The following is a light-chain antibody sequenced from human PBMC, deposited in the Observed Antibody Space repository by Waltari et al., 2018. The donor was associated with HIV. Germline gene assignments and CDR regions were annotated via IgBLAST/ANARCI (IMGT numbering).Light chain of an antibody. CDR2: EGT. V-gene: IGLV2-23*01. CDR1: PTDVGSYNF. J-gene: IGLJ2*01. CDR3: GSYAVSTTVL. Sequence: QSAVTQPASVSGSPGQSITISCPGTPTDVGSYNFVSWYQQHPGNAPKLMVYEGTKRPSGVSNRFSGSKSGNTASLTVSGLQAEDEADYYCGSYAVSTTVLFGGGTKLTVL.